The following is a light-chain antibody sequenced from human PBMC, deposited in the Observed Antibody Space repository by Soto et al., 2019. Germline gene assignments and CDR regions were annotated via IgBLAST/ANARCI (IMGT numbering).Light chain of an antibody. CDR3: QQYATSPLT. J-gene: IGKJ4*01. V-gene: IGKV1-39*01. CDR2: AAS. CDR1: QSISSY. Sequence: DIQMTQSPSSLSASVGDSVTISCRASQSISSYLNWYQQKPGKAPNLLIYAASNLQSGVPSRFSGSGSGTDFTLTISRLEPEDFALYYCQQYATSPLTFGGGTKVEIK.